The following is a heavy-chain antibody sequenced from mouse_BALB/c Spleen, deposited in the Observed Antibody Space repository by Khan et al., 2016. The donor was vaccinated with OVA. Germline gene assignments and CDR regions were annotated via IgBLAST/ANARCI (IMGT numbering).Heavy chain of an antibody. CDR3: ANGNYSWFAY. CDR2: ISSAGTYT. J-gene: IGHJ3*01. V-gene: IGHV5-9-1*01. Sequence: EVELVESGGGLVKPGGSLKLSCAASGFTFSSFAMSWVSQTPEKRLEWVATISSAGTYTYYPDSVKGRFTISRDNAKKTLYLHMNSLRSEDTAMYYCANGNYSWFAYWGQGTLVTVSA. D-gene: IGHD2-1*01. CDR1: GFTFSSFA.